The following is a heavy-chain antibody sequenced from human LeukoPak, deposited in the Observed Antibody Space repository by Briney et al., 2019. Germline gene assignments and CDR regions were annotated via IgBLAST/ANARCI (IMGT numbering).Heavy chain of an antibody. CDR3: ALSYCSSTSCYSFDP. CDR2: IIPIFGTA. Sequence: ASVKVSCKASGGTFSSYAISWVRQAPGQGLEWMGGIIPIFGTANYAQKFQGRVTITTDESTSTAYMELSSPRSEDTAVYYCALSYCSSTSCYSFDPWGQGTLVTVSS. V-gene: IGHV1-69*05. D-gene: IGHD2-2*02. J-gene: IGHJ5*02. CDR1: GGTFSSYA.